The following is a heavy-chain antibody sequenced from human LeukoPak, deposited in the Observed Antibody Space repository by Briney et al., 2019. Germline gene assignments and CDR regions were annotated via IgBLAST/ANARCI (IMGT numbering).Heavy chain of an antibody. CDR3: VRGGATGGRFEN. Sequence: GGSLRLSCAASGSPFNVQTMSWVRQAPGKGPDWVASMREDGTEIHYVDSVKGRFTISRDNFKKSVYLQMNSLRDEDTAVYYCVRGGATGGRFENWGQGTLVTVSS. J-gene: IGHJ4*02. V-gene: IGHV3-7*01. D-gene: IGHD1-26*01. CDR2: MREDGTEI. CDR1: GSPFNVQT.